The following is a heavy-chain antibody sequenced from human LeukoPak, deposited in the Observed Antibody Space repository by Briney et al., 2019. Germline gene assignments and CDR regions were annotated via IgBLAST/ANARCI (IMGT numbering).Heavy chain of an antibody. J-gene: IGHJ6*03. CDR2: TSYSGNT. V-gene: IGHV4-59*12. CDR1: AASISPYS. CDR3: ARARPVTMVRGVTLRETYYYYYMDV. Sequence: SETLSLTCTVSAASISPYSWSWIRQPPGKRLEWIGYTSYSGNTDYNPSLKSRVTISVDTSKNQFSLKLSSVTAADTAVYYCARARPVTMVRGVTLRETYYYYYMDVWGKGTTVTVSS. D-gene: IGHD3-10*01.